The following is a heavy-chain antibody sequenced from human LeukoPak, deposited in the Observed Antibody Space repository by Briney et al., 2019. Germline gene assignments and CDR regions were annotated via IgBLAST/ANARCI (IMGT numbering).Heavy chain of an antibody. J-gene: IGHJ4*02. CDR3: ARGRSSSWYWGNYFDY. D-gene: IGHD6-13*01. Sequence: GSSVKVSCKASGGTFSSYAISWVRQAPGQGLEWMGWMNPNSGNTGYAQKFQGRVTITRNTSISTAYMELSSLRSEDTAVYYCARGRSSSWYWGNYFDYWGQGTLVTVSS. V-gene: IGHV1-8*03. CDR2: MNPNSGNT. CDR1: GGTFSSYA.